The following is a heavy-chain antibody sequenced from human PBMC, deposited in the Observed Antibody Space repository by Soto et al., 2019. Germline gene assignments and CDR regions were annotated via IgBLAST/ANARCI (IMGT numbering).Heavy chain of an antibody. J-gene: IGHJ4*02. CDR2: LTGSGDYV. D-gene: IGHD4-17*01. V-gene: IGHV3-23*01. CDR1: GFTFSTYA. CDR3: AKYLLPTVPYFDY. Sequence: GGSLRLSCAASGFTFSTYAMAWVRQAPGEGLEWVSSLTGSGDYVYYADSVRGRFTIPRDNSRNTLYLQMNILRAEDTAVYYCAKYLLPTVPYFDYWGQGSLVTVSS.